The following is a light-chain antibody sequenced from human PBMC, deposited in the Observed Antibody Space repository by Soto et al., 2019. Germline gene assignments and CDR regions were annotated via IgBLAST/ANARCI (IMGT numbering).Light chain of an antibody. V-gene: IGKV3-20*01. J-gene: IGKJ2*01. CDR2: GAS. CDR3: QQYGSSALYT. CDR1: QSVSSSY. Sequence: EIVLTQSPGTMSLSPGERATLSCRASQSVSSSYLAWYQQKPGQAPRLLIYGASSRATGIPARFSGSGSGTDFTLTISSLQPEDFAVFYCQQYGSSALYTFGQGTKLEIK.